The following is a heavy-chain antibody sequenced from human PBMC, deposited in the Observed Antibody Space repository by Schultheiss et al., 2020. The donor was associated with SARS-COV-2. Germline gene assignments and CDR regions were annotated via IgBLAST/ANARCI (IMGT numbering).Heavy chain of an antibody. CDR1: GGSISSGGYY. CDR2: IYYSGST. CDR3: ARGEYSSSSNYYYGMDV. D-gene: IGHD6-6*01. J-gene: IGHJ6*02. V-gene: IGHV4-31*03. Sequence: SETLSLTCTVSGGSISSGGYYWSWIRQHPGKGLEWIGYIYYSGSTYYNPSLKSRVTISVDTSKNQFSLKLSSVTAADTAVYYCARGEYSSSSNYYYGMDVWGQGTTVTVSS.